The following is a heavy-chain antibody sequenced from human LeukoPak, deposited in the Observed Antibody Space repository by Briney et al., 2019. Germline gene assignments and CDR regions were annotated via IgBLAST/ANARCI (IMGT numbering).Heavy chain of an antibody. V-gene: IGHV4-34*01. CDR3: ARVRRGSSGYIGDY. J-gene: IGHJ4*02. CDR1: GGSFSGYY. CDR2: INHSGST. Sequence: RASETLSLTCAVYGGSFSGYYWSWIRQPPGKGLEWIGEINHSGSTNYNPSLKSRVTISVDTSKNQFSLKLSSVTAADTAVYYCARVRRGSSGYIGDYWGQGTLVTVSS. D-gene: IGHD3-22*01.